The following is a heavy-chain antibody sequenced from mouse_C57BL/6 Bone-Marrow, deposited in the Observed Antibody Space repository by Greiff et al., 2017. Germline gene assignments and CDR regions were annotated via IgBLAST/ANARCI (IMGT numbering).Heavy chain of an antibody. D-gene: IGHD3-2*02. Sequence: VQLQQPGAELVKPGASVKLSCKASGYTFTSYWMQWVKQRPGQGLEWIGEIDPSDSYTNYNQKFKGKGTLTVDTSSSTAYMQLSSLTSEDSAVYYCAREGSSGYYWGQGTTLTVSS. CDR3: AREGSSGYY. CDR1: GYTFTSYW. V-gene: IGHV1-50*01. J-gene: IGHJ2*01. CDR2: IDPSDSYT.